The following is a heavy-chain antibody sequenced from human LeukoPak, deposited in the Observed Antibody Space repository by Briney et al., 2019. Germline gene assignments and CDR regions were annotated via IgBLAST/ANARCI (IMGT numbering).Heavy chain of an antibody. Sequence: PSETLSLTCAVYGGSFSGYYWSWIRQPPGKGLEWIGEINHSGSTNYNPSLKSRVTISVDTSKNQFSLKLSSVTAADTAVYYCARGRPAPGVHFDYWGQGTLVTVSS. D-gene: IGHD3-10*01. CDR2: INHSGST. V-gene: IGHV4-34*01. J-gene: IGHJ4*02. CDR1: GGSFSGYY. CDR3: ARGRPAPGVHFDY.